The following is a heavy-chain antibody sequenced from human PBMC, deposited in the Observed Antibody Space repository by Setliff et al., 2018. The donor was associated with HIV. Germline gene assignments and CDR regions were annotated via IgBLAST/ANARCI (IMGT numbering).Heavy chain of an antibody. J-gene: IGHJ4*02. D-gene: IGHD1-26*01. CDR2: ISPDGSAT. Sequence: WGSLRLSCAASGFTFSSAWMGWVRQAPAKGLEWVANISPDGSATYYVDSVKGRFTISRDNIRGSLFLQMNSLRPENSALYYCAKSHFVGPTHLFDYWGQGTQVTVSS. CDR3: AKSHFVGPTHLFDY. V-gene: IGHV3-7*03. CDR1: GFTFSSAW.